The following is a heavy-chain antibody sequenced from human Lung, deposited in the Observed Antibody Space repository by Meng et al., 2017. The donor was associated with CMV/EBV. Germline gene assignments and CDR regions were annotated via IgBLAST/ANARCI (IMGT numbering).Heavy chain of an antibody. D-gene: IGHD3-3*01. CDR1: GFTFSDYA. V-gene: IGHV3-30-3*01. Sequence: GGSXRLXXAASGFTFSDYAMHWVRQAPGKGLEWVAITSYNENIKNYADSVKGRFTISRDNSKNILYLQMNTLRPEDTAVYYCARDYYDFWSGHPHYWGQGTLVXVSS. CDR3: ARDYYDFWSGHPHY. CDR2: TSYNENIK. J-gene: IGHJ4*02.